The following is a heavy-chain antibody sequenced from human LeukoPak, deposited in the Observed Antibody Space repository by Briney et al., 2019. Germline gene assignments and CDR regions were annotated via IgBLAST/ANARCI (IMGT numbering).Heavy chain of an antibody. D-gene: IGHD2-2*01. CDR1: GYSFTSYW. J-gene: IGHJ3*02. Sequence: GESLKISCKGSGYSFTSYWIGWVRQMPGKGLEWMGIIYPGDSDTRYSPSFQGQVTISADKSISTAYLQWSSLKASDTAMYYCARQVDAYPIVVVPADAFDISGQGTMVTVSS. CDR2: IYPGDSDT. V-gene: IGHV5-51*01. CDR3: ARQVDAYPIVVVPADAFDI.